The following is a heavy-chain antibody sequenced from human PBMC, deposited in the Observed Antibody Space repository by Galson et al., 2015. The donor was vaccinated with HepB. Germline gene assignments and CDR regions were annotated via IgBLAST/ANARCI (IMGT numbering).Heavy chain of an antibody. CDR1: GFTFSDYY. D-gene: IGHD1-26*01. V-gene: IGHV3-11*06. Sequence: SLRLSCAASGFTFSDYYMSWIRQAPGKGLEWVSYISSSSSYTNYADSVKGRFTISRDNAKNSLYLQMNSLRAEDTAVYYCAGAARYSGSFDVFDYWGQGTLVTVSS. J-gene: IGHJ4*02. CDR2: ISSSSSYT. CDR3: AGAARYSGSFDVFDY.